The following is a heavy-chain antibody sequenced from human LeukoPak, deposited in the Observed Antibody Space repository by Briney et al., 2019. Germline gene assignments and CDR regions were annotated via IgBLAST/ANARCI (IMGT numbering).Heavy chain of an antibody. CDR1: GFTFSSYA. V-gene: IGHV3-23*01. CDR3: AKGGGVHSHSD. D-gene: IGHD2-15*01. Sequence: GGSLRLSCAAFGFTFSSYAMSWVRQAPGKGLEWVSAISGSGGSTYYADSVKGRFTISRDNSKNTLYLQMNSLRAEDTAVYYCAKGGGVHSHSDWGQGTLVTVSS. CDR2: ISGSGGST. J-gene: IGHJ4*02.